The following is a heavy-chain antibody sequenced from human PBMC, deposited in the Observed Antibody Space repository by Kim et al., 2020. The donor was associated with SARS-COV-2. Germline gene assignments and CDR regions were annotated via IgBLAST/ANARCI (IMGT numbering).Heavy chain of an antibody. CDR1: GGSISSYY. V-gene: IGHV4-59*01. J-gene: IGHJ6*02. Sequence: SETLSLTCTVSGGSISSYYWSWIRQPPGKGLEWIGYIYYSGSTNYNPSLKSRVTISVDTSKNQFSLKLSSVTAADTAVYYCAREGIAAAGAYYGMDVWGQGTTVTVSS. CDR2: IYYSGST. D-gene: IGHD6-13*01. CDR3: AREGIAAAGAYYGMDV.